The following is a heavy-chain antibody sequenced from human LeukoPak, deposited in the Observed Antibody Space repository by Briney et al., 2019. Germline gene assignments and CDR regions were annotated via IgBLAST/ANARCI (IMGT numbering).Heavy chain of an antibody. V-gene: IGHV4-4*07. CDR3: ARGSLAVAQPFAFDI. CDR1: GGPISSYY. CDR2: IYTSGST. Sequence: SETLSLTCTVSGGPISSYYWSWIRQPAGKGLEWIGRIYTSGSTNYNPSLKSRVTMSVDTPQNQFSLKLSSVTAADTAVYYCARGSLAVAQPFAFDIWGQGTMVTVSS. J-gene: IGHJ3*02. D-gene: IGHD6-19*01.